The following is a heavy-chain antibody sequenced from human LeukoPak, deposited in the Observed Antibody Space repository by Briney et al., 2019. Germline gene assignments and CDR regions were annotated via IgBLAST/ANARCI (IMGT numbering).Heavy chain of an antibody. CDR1: GFSFTTYR. CDR3: VKGFDYGDLRSNWFDP. J-gene: IGHJ5*02. D-gene: IGHD4-17*01. CDR2: IDGTNAYI. V-gene: IGHV3-21*01. Sequence: PGGSLRLSCAASGFSFTTYRMIWVRQAPGKGLEWVSAIDGTNAYIYYADSVKGRFTISRDNTKNSLYLQMSSLRAEDTALYYCVKGFDYGDLRSNWFDPRGQGTLVTVSS.